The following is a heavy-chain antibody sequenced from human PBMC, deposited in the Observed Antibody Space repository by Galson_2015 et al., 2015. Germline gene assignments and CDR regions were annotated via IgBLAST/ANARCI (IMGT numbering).Heavy chain of an antibody. Sequence: SLRLSCAASGFTFDDYVMHWVRHAPGKGLEWVSGISWNGGNVEYADSVKGRFTISRDNAKRSLYLQMNSLRVEDTAFYYCVKDVSGAGRGSFDIWGQGTMFTVSS. CDR1: GFTFDDYV. V-gene: IGHV3-9*01. CDR3: VKDVSGAGRGSFDI. J-gene: IGHJ3*02. D-gene: IGHD3-10*01. CDR2: ISWNGGNV.